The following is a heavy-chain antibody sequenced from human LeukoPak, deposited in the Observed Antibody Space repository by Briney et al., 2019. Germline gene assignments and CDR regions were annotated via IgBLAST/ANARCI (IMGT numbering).Heavy chain of an antibody. CDR1: GFTFNNYG. CDR2: IWYDGSNK. J-gene: IGHJ4*02. Sequence: PGGSLRLSCAASGFTFNNYGMHWVRQAPGKGLEWVAFIWYDGSNKYYADSVKGRFTISRDNSKNTLYLQMSSLRAEDTAVYYCAKAWSYCSSTSCSAPGYWGRGTLVTVSS. CDR3: AKAWSYCSSTSCSAPGY. V-gene: IGHV3-30*02. D-gene: IGHD2-2*01.